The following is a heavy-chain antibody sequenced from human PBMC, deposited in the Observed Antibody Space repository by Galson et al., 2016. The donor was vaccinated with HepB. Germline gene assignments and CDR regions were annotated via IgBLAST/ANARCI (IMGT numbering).Heavy chain of an antibody. Sequence: SVKVSCKASGFTFSKFAMHWIRQAPGHRFEWMGKINAGSGDTKYSEEFQGRITITINTSARTVYWELTSLRSEDTATSYCARGYNWIGWDGSDLDTWGQGTLGPVSS. CDR3: ARGYNWIGWDGSDLDT. J-gene: IGHJ5*02. CDR2: INAGSGDT. CDR1: GFTFSKFA. V-gene: IGHV1-3*01. D-gene: IGHD1-20*01.